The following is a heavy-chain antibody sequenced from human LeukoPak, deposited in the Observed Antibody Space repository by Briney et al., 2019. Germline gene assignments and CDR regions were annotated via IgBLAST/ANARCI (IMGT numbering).Heavy chain of an antibody. CDR2: IYYSGST. CDR1: GGSISGYF. D-gene: IGHD3-16*01. J-gene: IGHJ4*02. Sequence: SETLSLTCTVSGGSISGYFWTWIRQPPGKGLEWIGSIYYSGSTYYNPSLKSRVTISVDTSKNQFSLKLSPVTAADTAVYYCARQGSYVWGSYIGDWGQGTLVTVSS. V-gene: IGHV4-39*01. CDR3: ARQGSYVWGSYIGD.